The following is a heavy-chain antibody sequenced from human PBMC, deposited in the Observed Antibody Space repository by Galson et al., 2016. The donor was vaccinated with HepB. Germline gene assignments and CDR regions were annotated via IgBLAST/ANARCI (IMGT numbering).Heavy chain of an antibody. J-gene: IGHJ3*02. Sequence: SLRLSCAASGFTFRSYAMTWVRQAPGKGLEWVSEISNSGGRTYYADSVKGRFTISRDNSKNTLSLQMNSLRAEDTAVYYCAKDPNYYDRSGYIWGAFDIWGQGAMVTVSS. CDR3: AKDPNYYDRSGYIWGAFDI. CDR2: ISNSGGRT. D-gene: IGHD3-22*01. CDR1: GFTFRSYA. V-gene: IGHV3-23*01.